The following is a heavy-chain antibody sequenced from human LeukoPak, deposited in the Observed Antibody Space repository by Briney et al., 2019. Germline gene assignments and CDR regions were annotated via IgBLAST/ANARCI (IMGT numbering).Heavy chain of an antibody. V-gene: IGHV4-59*01. CDR1: GGSFSGYY. J-gene: IGHJ4*02. Sequence: SETLSLTCAVYGGSFSGYYWSWIRQPPGKGLEWIGYIYYSGSTDYNPSLKRRVTISVDTSKNQFSLKLSSVTAADTAVYYCARDERYDSSGYPFDYWGQGTLVTVSS. D-gene: IGHD3-22*01. CDR3: ARDERYDSSGYPFDY. CDR2: IYYSGST.